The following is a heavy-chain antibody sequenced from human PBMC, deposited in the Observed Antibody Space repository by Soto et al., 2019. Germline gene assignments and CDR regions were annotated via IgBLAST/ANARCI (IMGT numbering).Heavy chain of an antibody. J-gene: IGHJ5*02. CDR3: ARNLRITMVRGDLTGWFDP. D-gene: IGHD3-10*01. CDR1: GGSFSGYY. V-gene: IGHV4-34*01. CDR2: INHSGST. Sequence: TSETLSLTCAVYGGSFSGYYWSWIRQPPGKGLEWIGEINHSGSTNYNPSLKSRVTISVDTSKNQFSLKLSSVTAADTAVYYCARNLRITMVRGDLTGWFDPWGQGTLVTSPQ.